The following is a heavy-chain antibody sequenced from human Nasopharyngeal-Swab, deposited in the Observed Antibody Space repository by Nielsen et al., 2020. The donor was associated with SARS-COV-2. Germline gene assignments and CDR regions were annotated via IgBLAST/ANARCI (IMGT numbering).Heavy chain of an antibody. CDR1: GGSISSSSYY. Sequence: SETLSLTCTVSGGSISSSSYYWGWIRQPPGKGLEWIGSIYYSGSTNYNPSLKSRVTISVDTSKNQFSLKLGSVTAADTAVYYCARVSGYELNWFDPWGQGTLVTVSS. J-gene: IGHJ5*02. D-gene: IGHD5-12*01. CDR2: IYYSGST. V-gene: IGHV4-39*07. CDR3: ARVSGYELNWFDP.